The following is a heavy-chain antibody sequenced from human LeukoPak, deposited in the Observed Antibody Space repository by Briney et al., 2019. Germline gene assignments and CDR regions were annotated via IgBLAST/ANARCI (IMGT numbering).Heavy chain of an antibody. V-gene: IGHV4-59*11. Sequence: SETLSLTCIVSGGPSITHYRSWSRQPPGKGLEWIGYNDYSGSTNYNPSLKSRVTISVDTSKNQFSLKLNSVTAADTAVYYCGRGANFRQTSYLVLWARKTTVTVSS. CDR3: GRGANFRQTSYLVL. D-gene: IGHD2-2*01. CDR2: NDYSGST. J-gene: IGHJ6*04. CDR1: GGPSITHY.